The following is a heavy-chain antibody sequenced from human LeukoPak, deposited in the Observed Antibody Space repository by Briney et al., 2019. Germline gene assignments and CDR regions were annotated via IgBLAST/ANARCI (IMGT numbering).Heavy chain of an antibody. CDR3: AKAHGTAMVRPSPFDY. CDR1: GFTFSSYA. D-gene: IGHD5-18*01. V-gene: IGHV3-23*01. Sequence: PGGSLRLSCAASGFTFSSYAMSWVRQVPGKGLEWVSAISGSGGSTYYADSVKGRFTISRDNSKNTLYLQMNSLRAEDTAVYYCAKAHGTAMVRPSPFDYWGQGTLVTVSS. J-gene: IGHJ4*02. CDR2: ISGSGGST.